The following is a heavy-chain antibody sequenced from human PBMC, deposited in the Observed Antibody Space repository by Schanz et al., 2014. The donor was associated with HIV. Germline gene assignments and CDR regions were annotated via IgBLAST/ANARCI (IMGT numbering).Heavy chain of an antibody. CDR2: IWSDGNNK. D-gene: IGHD3-22*01. J-gene: IGHJ6*02. CDR1: GFTFSTND. V-gene: IGHV3-33*06. CDR3: AKDRNQYDSRYIGKGNYYYYYGMDV. Sequence: QVQLVESGGGVVQPGRSLRLSCAASGFTFSTNDMHWVRQVPGKGLEWVAVIWSDGNNKYYGDSVKGRFTISRDNSKNTVYLQAKSLRPEDTAVYYCAKDRNQYDSRYIGKGNYYYYYGMDVWGQGTTVTVSS.